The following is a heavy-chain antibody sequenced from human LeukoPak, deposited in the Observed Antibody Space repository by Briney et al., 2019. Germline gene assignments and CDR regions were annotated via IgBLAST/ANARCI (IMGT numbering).Heavy chain of an antibody. D-gene: IGHD2-15*01. J-gene: IGHJ4*02. CDR2: INHSGST. Sequence: SETLSLTCTVSGYSISSGYYWSWIRQPPGEGLEWIGEINHSGSTNYNPSLKSRVTISVDTSNNQFSLKLSSVTAADTAVYYCASPYCSGGSCYGRKFDYWGQGTLVTVSS. CDR3: ASPYCSGGSCYGRKFDY. CDR1: GYSISSGYY. V-gene: IGHV4-38-2*02.